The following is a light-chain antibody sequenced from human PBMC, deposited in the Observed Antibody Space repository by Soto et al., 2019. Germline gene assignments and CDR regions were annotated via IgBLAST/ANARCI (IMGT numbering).Light chain of an antibody. Sequence: GDRATITCRASQSISSYLNWYQQKPGKAPKLLIYAASSLQSGVPARFRGSGSGTDFTLTISSLKPEDFATYYCQQSYSTTRTFGHGTKVDIK. CDR3: QQSYSTTRT. CDR2: AAS. V-gene: IGKV1-39*01. J-gene: IGKJ1*01. CDR1: QSISSY.